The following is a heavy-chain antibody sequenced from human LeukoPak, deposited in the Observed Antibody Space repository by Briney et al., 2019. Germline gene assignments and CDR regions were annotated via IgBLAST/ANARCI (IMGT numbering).Heavy chain of an antibody. V-gene: IGHV3-15*01. J-gene: IGHJ4*02. CDR1: GFTFSNAW. CDR3: TTAPLRYFDRFFDY. Sequence: PGGSLRLSCAASGFTFSNAWMSWVRQAPGKGLEWVGRIKSKTDGGTTDYAAPVKGRFTISRDDSKNTLYLQMNSLKTEDTAVYYCTTAPLRYFDRFFDYWGQGTLVTVSS. D-gene: IGHD3-9*01. CDR2: IKSKTDGGTT.